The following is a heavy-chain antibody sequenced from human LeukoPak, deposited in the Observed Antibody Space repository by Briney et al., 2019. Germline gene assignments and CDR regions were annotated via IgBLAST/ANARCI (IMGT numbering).Heavy chain of an antibody. CDR1: GYSIRTSSH. Sequence: PSETLSLTCSVSGYSIRTSSHWGWIRQSPGEGLEWMGSIYHSGSSYYNPSLKSRVTISVDTSKNQFSLRLSSVTAADTAVYYCARWGTYASTSNWFDPWGQGTLVTVSS. CDR3: ARWGTYASTSNWFDP. CDR2: IYHSGSS. V-gene: IGHV4-38-2*01. J-gene: IGHJ5*02. D-gene: IGHD2-2*01.